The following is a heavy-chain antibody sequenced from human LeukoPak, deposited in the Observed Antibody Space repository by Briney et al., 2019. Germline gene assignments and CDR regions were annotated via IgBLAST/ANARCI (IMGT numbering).Heavy chain of an antibody. D-gene: IGHD3-22*01. CDR2: IKQDESEK. CDR3: ARRSGYYWDAFDI. Sequence: GGSLGLSCAASGFTFSNYAMNWVRQAPGKGLERVANIKQDESEKNCVDSVKGRFTISRDNAKNLLYLQMNNLRAEDTAAYYCARRSGYYWDAFDIWGQGTMVTVSS. V-gene: IGHV3-7*01. J-gene: IGHJ3*02. CDR1: GFTFSNYA.